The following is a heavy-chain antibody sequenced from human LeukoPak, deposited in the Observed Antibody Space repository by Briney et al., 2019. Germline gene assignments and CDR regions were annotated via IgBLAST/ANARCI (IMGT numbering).Heavy chain of an antibody. D-gene: IGHD2-8*01. CDR1: GYSFTGYY. J-gene: IGHJ6*03. CDR3: ARRPNHYYYIDF. V-gene: IGHV1-2*02. CDR2: ISPDGDVT. Sequence: ASMKVSCKASGYSFTGYYIHWVRQAPGQGLEWMGWISPDGDVTKSAQKFQGRVTMTTDKSINTVFMELSGLTSDDTALYYCARRPNHYYYIDFWGKGTTVSVSS.